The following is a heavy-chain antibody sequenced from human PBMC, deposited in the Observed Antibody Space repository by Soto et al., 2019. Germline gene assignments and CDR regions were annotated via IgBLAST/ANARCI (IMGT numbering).Heavy chain of an antibody. CDR3: ATDAVVVVPAAIRWFAT. Sequence: SETLSLTCTVSVGSISSGDYYWSWIRQPPGKGLEWIGYIYYSGSTYYNPSLKSRVTVSVDTSKKKFSLKLSSVTAADTAVYYCATDAVVVVPAAIRWFATWGQGTVVTV. J-gene: IGHJ5*02. D-gene: IGHD2-2*01. CDR1: VGSISSGDYY. V-gene: IGHV4-30-4*01. CDR2: IYYSGST.